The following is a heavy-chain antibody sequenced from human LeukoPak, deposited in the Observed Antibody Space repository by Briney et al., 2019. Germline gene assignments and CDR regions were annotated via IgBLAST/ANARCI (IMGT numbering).Heavy chain of an antibody. CDR2: ISYDGSNK. J-gene: IGHJ4*02. Sequence: PGGSLRLSCAASGFTFSSYAMHWVRQAPGKGLEWVAVISYDGSNKYYADSVKGRFTISRDNSKNTLYLQMNSLRAEDTAVYYCARDRAGIIPGAFGFDYWGQGTLVTVSS. CDR3: ARDRAGIIPGAFGFDY. CDR1: GFTFSSYA. D-gene: IGHD3-10*01. V-gene: IGHV3-30-3*01.